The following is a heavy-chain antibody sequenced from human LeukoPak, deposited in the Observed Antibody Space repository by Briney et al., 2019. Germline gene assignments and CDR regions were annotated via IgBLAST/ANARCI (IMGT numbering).Heavy chain of an antibody. CDR1: GGSISSGGYY. V-gene: IGHV4-31*03. J-gene: IGHJ5*02. CDR3: AKAPFRGGSTMGWFDP. Sequence: PSQTLSLTCTVSGGSISSGGYYWSWIRQRPGTGLEWIAYIYYSGSTYYNPSLRSRLTISVDTSTNQFSLNLNSVTAADTAVYYCAKAPFRGGSTMGWFDPWGQGALVTVSS. CDR2: IYYSGST. D-gene: IGHD5-12*01.